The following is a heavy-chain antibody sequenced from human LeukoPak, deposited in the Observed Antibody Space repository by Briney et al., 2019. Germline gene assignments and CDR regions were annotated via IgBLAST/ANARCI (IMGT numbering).Heavy chain of an antibody. CDR3: ARGDCSSTICYSPMDV. CDR2: IYYSGST. D-gene: IGHD2-2*01. J-gene: IGHJ6*03. Sequence: SETLSLTCTVSGGSISSSSYYWGWIRQPPGKGLEWIGSIYYSGSTYYNPSLKSRVTISVDTSKNQFSLKLSSVTAADTAVYYCARGDCSSTICYSPMDVWGKGTTVTISS. CDR1: GGSISSSSYY. V-gene: IGHV4-39*01.